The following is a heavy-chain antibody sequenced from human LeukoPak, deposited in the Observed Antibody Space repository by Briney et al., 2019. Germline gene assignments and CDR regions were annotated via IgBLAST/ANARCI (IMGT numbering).Heavy chain of an antibody. D-gene: IGHD3-22*01. J-gene: IGHJ4*02. V-gene: IGHV3-53*05. CDR1: GFTVNTNY. CDR2: IYRDDTT. CDR3: ATAAYDSGSYIVNHDY. Sequence: GGSLRLSCAASGFTVNTNYMSWVRQAPGKGLEWVSVIYRDDTTYYADSEKGRFTISRDNSKNTLYLQMSSLRAEDTAVYYCATAAYDSGSYIVNHDYWGQGTLVTVSS.